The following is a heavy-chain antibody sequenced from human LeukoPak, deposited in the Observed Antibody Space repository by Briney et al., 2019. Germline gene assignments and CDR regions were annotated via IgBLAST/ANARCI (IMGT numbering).Heavy chain of an antibody. Sequence: PGSSLTLSCAVSGFTFSNYGIHGARHSPGKGLEWVAAIGFDGDKKNYADSVKGRFTISRDNSKNMVYLQMTSLRAEDTAVYYCSKRLEVYAELGAGNDYWGQGTLVTVSS. CDR1: GFTFSNYG. CDR3: SKRLEVYAELGAGNDY. D-gene: IGHD2-8*01. CDR2: IGFDGDKK. V-gene: IGHV3-33*06. J-gene: IGHJ4*02.